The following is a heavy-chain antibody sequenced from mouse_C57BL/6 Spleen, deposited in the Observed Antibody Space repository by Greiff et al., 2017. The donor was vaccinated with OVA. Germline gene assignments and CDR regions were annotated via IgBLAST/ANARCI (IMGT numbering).Heavy chain of an antibody. CDR2: IYWDDDK. CDR1: GFSLSTSGMG. J-gene: IGHJ2*01. CDR3: ARRADDDGYYEAFDY. D-gene: IGHD2-3*01. Sequence: QVTLKECGPGILQSSQTLSLTCSFSGFSLSTSGMGVSWIRQPSGKGLEWLAHIYWDDDKRYNPSLKSRLTISKDTSRNQVFLKITSVDTADTATYYCARRADDDGYYEAFDYWGQGTTLTVSS. V-gene: IGHV8-12*01.